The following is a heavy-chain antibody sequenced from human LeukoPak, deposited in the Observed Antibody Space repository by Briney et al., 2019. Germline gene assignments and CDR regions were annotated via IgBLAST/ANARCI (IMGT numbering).Heavy chain of an antibody. CDR3: ARNPFSTPFDY. CDR1: GGSTSGFY. J-gene: IGHJ4*02. V-gene: IGHV4-59*08. CDR2: IYYSGDS. Sequence: SETLSLTCSVSGGSTSGFYWSWIRQPPGKGLEWIGYIYYSGDSNSNPSLKSRVTMSLDTSKNQFSLRLSSVTAADTAVYYCARNPFSTPFDYWGRGTLVTVSS. D-gene: IGHD2/OR15-2a*01.